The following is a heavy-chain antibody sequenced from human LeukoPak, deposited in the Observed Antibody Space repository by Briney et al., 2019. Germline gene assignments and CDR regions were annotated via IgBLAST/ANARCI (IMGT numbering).Heavy chain of an antibody. Sequence: ASVKVSCKASGGTFSSYAISWVRQAPGQGLEWMGGLIPIFGTANYAQKFQGRVTITADESTSTAYMELSSLRSEDTAVYYCARDLSSGSSGWYGYWGQGTLVTVSS. V-gene: IGHV1-69*13. CDR3: ARDLSSGSSGWYGY. D-gene: IGHD6-19*01. CDR1: GGTFSSYA. CDR2: LIPIFGTA. J-gene: IGHJ4*02.